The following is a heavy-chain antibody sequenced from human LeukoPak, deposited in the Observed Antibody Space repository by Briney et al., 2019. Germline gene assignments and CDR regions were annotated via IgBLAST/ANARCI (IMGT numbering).Heavy chain of an antibody. CDR3: AKAARPTTSYFDY. D-gene: IGHD2/OR15-2a*01. CDR1: GFTISSYT. Sequence: GGSLRLSCAASGFTISSYTMSWVRQAPGKGLEWVSAISGNSGNTYYADSVKGRFTISRDNSKNTLYLQMNSLRAEDTAVYYCAKAARPTTSYFDYWGQGTLVTVPS. CDR2: ISGNSGNT. V-gene: IGHV3-23*01. J-gene: IGHJ4*02.